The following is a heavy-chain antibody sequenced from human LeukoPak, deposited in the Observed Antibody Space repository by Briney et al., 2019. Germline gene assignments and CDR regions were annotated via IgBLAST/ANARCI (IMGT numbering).Heavy chain of an antibody. CDR3: AKHVDMGG. D-gene: IGHD5-12*01. Sequence: GGSLRLSCAASGFTFSSYSMNWVRQAPGKGLEWVSTISSGDDTYYADSVKGRFTISRDNSKNTLYLQMNSLRAEDTAVYYCAKHVDMGGWGQGTLVTVSS. J-gene: IGHJ4*02. V-gene: IGHV3-23*01. CDR1: GFTFSSYS. CDR2: ISSGDDT.